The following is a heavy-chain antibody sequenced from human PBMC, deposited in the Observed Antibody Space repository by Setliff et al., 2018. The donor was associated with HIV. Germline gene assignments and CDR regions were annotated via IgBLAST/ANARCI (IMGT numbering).Heavy chain of an antibody. CDR3: ASGEDSGTYGEPYDS. Sequence: SETLSLTCTVAGDSIISSRNFWGWIRQPPGKGLEWIGNIHSSGSTYYNPSLKSRVFISVDLSINQFSLKLHSVTAADTAVYYCASGEDSGTYGEPYDSWGQGALVTVSS. CDR1: GDSIISSRNF. CDR2: IHSSGST. J-gene: IGHJ4*02. D-gene: IGHD1-26*01. V-gene: IGHV4-39*01.